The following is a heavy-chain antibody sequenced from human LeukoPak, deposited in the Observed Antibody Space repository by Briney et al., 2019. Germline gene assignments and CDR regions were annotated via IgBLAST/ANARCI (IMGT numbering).Heavy chain of an antibody. CDR3: ATPRGYYYYGMDV. J-gene: IGHJ6*02. CDR2: IIPIFGTA. Sequence: GASVNVSCKASRGTFSSYAISWVRQAPGQGLEWMGGIIPIFGTANYAQRFQGRVTITADESTSTAYMELSSLRSEDTAVYYCATPRGYYYYGMDVWGQGTTVTVSS. V-gene: IGHV1-69*13. D-gene: IGHD3-10*01. CDR1: RGTFSSYA.